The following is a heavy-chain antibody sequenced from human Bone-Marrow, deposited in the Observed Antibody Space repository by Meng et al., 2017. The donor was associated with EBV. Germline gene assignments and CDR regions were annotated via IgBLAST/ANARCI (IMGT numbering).Heavy chain of an antibody. CDR3: ASLAAAGPPFDY. CDR1: GGSNSSSNW. D-gene: IGHD6-13*01. J-gene: IGHJ4*02. Sequence: RRGSCQGLVKPAGTLSLTCAVSGGSNSSSNWWSWVRQPPGKGLEWIGEIYHSGRTNYKPSLKSRVTISVDKSKNQFALKLSSVTAADTAVYYCASLAAAGPPFDYWGQGTLVTVSS. V-gene: IGHV4-4*02. CDR2: IYHSGRT.